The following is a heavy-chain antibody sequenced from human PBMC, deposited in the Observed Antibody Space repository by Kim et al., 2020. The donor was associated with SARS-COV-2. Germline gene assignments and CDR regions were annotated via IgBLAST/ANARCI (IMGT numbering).Heavy chain of an antibody. J-gene: IGHJ4*02. CDR1: GFTFDDYA. V-gene: IGHV3-9*01. Sequence: GGSLRLSCAASGFTFDDYAMHWVRQAPGKGLEWVSGISWNSGSIGYADSVKGRFTISRDNAKNSLYLQMNSLRAEDTALYYCAKDIFSAKGAGFDYWGQGTLVTVSS. CDR3: AKDIFSAKGAGFDY. D-gene: IGHD6-19*01. CDR2: ISWNSGSI.